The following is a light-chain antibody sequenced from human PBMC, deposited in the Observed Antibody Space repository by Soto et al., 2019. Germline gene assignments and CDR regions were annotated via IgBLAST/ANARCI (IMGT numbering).Light chain of an antibody. CDR1: QDISNY. CDR2: VAS. CDR3: AQHRSYPWT. V-gene: IGKV1-17*03. Sequence: DIQMTQSPSAMSASVGDRVTITCRASQDISNYLAWFQQKPGQVPKRLIYVASSLQSGVPSRFSGSGSATEFTLTISSLQPEDFETYYCAQHRSYPWTFGQGTKVDIK. J-gene: IGKJ1*01.